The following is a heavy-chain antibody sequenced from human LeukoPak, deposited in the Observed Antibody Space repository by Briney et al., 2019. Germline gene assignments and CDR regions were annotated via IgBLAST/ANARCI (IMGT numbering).Heavy chain of an antibody. Sequence: ASVKVSCKASGGTFSNYAVSWVRQAPGQGLEWLGGIIPMFGSAKYAQQFQDRVTITTDEATTTAYMELISLRSDDTAVYFCVRRQALRGRHRAFDPWGQGTLVTVTS. J-gene: IGHJ5*02. D-gene: IGHD6-25*01. CDR2: IIPMFGSA. CDR1: GGTFSNYA. V-gene: IGHV1-69*05. CDR3: VRRQALRGRHRAFDP.